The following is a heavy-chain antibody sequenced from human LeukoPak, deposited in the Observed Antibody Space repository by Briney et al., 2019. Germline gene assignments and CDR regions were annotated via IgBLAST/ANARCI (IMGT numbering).Heavy chain of an antibody. J-gene: IGHJ4*02. Sequence: GSLRLSCAASGFTFSTYWMHWVRQAPGRGLVWVSRINGDGSDTSYADSVKGRFTISRDNAKNTLYLQMNTLRAEDTAVYYCAKYSEHIVVVTANYFDYGGQGTLVTVS. CDR2: INGDGSDT. V-gene: IGHV3-74*01. CDR1: GFTFSTYW. D-gene: IGHD2-21*02. CDR3: AKYSEHIVVVTANYFDY.